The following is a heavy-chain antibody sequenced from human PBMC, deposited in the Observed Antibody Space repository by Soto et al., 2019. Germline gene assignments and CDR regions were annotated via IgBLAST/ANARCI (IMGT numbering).Heavy chain of an antibody. D-gene: IGHD2-2*01. V-gene: IGHV4-59*08. CDR1: GGSISSYY. Sequence: QVQLQESGPGLVKPSETLSLTCTVSGGSISSYYWSWIRQPPGKGLEWIGYIYYSGSTNYNPSLKSRVTISVNTSKTQFSLKLSSVTAADTAVYYCARGVYCSSTSCYESANWFDPWGQGTLVTVSS. J-gene: IGHJ5*02. CDR2: IYYSGST. CDR3: ARGVYCSSTSCYESANWFDP.